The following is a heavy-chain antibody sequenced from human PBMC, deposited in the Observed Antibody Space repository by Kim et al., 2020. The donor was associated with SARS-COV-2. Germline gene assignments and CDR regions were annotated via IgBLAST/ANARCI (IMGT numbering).Heavy chain of an antibody. Sequence: SVMVSCKASGGSFTSHSISWVRQPPGQGLEWMGRVNPIVDIANYARTFQGRVTISADKSTSTAYMELSSLTYEDTAMYYCARDRRINYYYYGMDVWGHGTMVTVSS. V-gene: IGHV1-69*04. CDR3: ARDRRINYYYYGMDV. D-gene: IGHD2-15*01. CDR2: VNPIVDIA. J-gene: IGHJ6*02. CDR1: GGSFTSHS.